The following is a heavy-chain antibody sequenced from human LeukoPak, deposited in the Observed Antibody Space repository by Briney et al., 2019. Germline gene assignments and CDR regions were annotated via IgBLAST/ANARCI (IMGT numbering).Heavy chain of an antibody. D-gene: IGHD6-19*01. CDR2: IYYSGST. Sequence: SETLSLTCTVSGGSISSSSYYWGWIRQPPGKGLEWFGSIYYSGSTYYNPSLKSRVTISVDTSKNQFSLKLSSVTAADTAVYYCVRSGGWYDAFDIWGQGTMVTVSS. CDR1: GGSISSSSYY. J-gene: IGHJ3*02. V-gene: IGHV4-39*01. CDR3: VRSGGWYDAFDI.